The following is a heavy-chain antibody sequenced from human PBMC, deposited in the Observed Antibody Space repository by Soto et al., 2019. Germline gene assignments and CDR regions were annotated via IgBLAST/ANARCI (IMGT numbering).Heavy chain of an antibody. J-gene: IGHJ4*02. D-gene: IGHD3-3*01. CDR3: ARDIDFGY. V-gene: IGHV6-1*01. Sequence: SQTLSLTCAISGDSVSSNSAGWNWIRQSPSRGLEWLGRTYYRSKWYNEYAVSVKGRITMNPDTSRNQISLQLTSVTPEDKSVYYCARDIDFGYWGRGTQVTVSS. CDR1: GDSVSSNSAG. CDR2: TYYRSKWYN.